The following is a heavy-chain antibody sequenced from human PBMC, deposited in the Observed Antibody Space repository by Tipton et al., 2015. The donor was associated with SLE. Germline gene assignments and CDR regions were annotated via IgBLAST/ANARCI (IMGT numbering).Heavy chain of an antibody. CDR1: GYSFYGYY. CDR2: INPNSGVT. D-gene: IGHD3-10*01. Sequence: QSGAEVKKPGASVKVSCKASGYSFYGYYMHWVRQAPGQGLEWMGRINPNSGVTNYAQKFQGRVTMTRDTSISTAYMELSRLRSDDTAVYYCARVRYYYGSGTPYYGMDVCGQGTTVTFS. CDR3: ARVRYYYGSGTPYYGMDV. J-gene: IGHJ6*02. V-gene: IGHV1-2*06.